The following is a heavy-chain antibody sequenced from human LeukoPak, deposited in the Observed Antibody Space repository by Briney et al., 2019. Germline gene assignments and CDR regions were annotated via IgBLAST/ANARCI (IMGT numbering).Heavy chain of an antibody. D-gene: IGHD5-12*01. Sequence: SETLSLTCAVYGGSFSGYYWSWIRQPPGKGLEWIGEINHSGSTNYNPSHKSRVTISVDTSKNQFSLKLSSVTAADTAVYYCARGVEEWLPLTAYYYYGMDVWGQGTTVTVSS. CDR3: ARGVEEWLPLTAYYYYGMDV. J-gene: IGHJ6*02. CDR2: INHSGST. V-gene: IGHV4-34*01. CDR1: GGSFSGYY.